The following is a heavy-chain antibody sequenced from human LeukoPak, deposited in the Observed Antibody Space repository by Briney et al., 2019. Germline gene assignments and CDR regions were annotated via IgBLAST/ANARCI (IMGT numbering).Heavy chain of an antibody. V-gene: IGHV4-30-2*01. CDR3: ARGYSSSWYHFEY. Sequence: KTSQTLSLTCTVSGGSISSGSYYWSWIRQPPGKGLEWIGYIYHSGSTYYNPSLKSRVTISVDRSKNQFSLNLSSVITADTAVYYCARGYSSSWYHFEYWGQGILVTVSS. CDR2: IYHSGST. J-gene: IGHJ4*02. CDR1: GGSISSGSYY. D-gene: IGHD6-13*01.